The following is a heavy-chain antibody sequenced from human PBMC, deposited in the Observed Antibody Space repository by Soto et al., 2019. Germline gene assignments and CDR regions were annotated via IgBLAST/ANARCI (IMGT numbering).Heavy chain of an antibody. CDR3: VRASGGGSSAYFDY. J-gene: IGHJ4*02. CDR2: IYWDDDK. CDR1: GFSLSSSDVG. V-gene: IGHV2-5*02. Sequence: QITLKESGPTLVKPTQTLTLTCTFSGFSLSSSDVGVGWIRQPPGKALEWLALIYWDDDKRYSPSLKSRLTITKDTSRNQVVLTVTNLDPVDTATYYCVRASGGGSSAYFDYWGQGTLVTVSS. D-gene: IGHD2-15*01.